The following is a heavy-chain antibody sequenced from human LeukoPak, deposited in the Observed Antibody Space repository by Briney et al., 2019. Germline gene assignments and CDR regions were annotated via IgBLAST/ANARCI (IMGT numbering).Heavy chain of an antibody. CDR1: GFTFSSYG. CDR3: AKEEVLRGYSGYDG. CDR2: ISYDGSNK. J-gene: IGHJ4*02. D-gene: IGHD5-12*01. V-gene: IGHV3-30*18. Sequence: GRSLRLSCAASGFTFSSYGMHWVRQAPGKGLEWVAVISYDGSNKYYADSVKGRFTISRDNSKNTLYPQMNSLRAEDTAVYYCAKEEVLRGYSGYDGWGQGTLVTVSS.